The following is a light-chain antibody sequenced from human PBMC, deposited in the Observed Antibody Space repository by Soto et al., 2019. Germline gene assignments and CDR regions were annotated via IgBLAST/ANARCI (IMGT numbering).Light chain of an antibody. V-gene: IGKV3-20*01. CDR1: QTVRTNY. CDR2: GAS. CDR3: QHDSDSPLT. Sequence: EIVLTQSPGTPSLSPGERATLSCMASQTVRTNYLAWFQHKPGQAPRLLIYGASSRDTGIPDRFSGSGSGTDFTLTITSLETKSFAESFYQHDSDSPLTFGGGTKVEI. J-gene: IGKJ4*01.